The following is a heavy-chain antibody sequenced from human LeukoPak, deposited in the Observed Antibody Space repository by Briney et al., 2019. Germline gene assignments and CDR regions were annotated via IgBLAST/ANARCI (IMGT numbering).Heavy chain of an antibody. CDR1: GGSISSSSYY. D-gene: IGHD2-21*02. J-gene: IGHJ3*02. CDR2: INHSGST. V-gene: IGHV4-39*07. CDR3: ARGLWVAYCGGDCYSRAFDI. Sequence: SETLSLTCTVSGGSISSSSYYWGWIRQPPGKGLEWIGEINHSGSTNYNPSLKSRVTISVDTSKNQFSLKLSSVTAADTAVYYCARGLWVAYCGGDCYSRAFDIWGQGTMVTVSS.